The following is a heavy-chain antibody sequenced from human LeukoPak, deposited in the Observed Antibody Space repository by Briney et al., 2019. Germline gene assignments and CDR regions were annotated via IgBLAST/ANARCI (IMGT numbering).Heavy chain of an antibody. Sequence: SQTLSLTCTVSGDSISSGDYYWSWIRQPAGKGLEWIGRISSSGSTNYNPSLKSRVAISVDTSKNQFSLKLSSVTAADTAVYYCARAAGYSSSSRWFDPWGQGTLVTVSS. CDR1: GDSISSGDYY. D-gene: IGHD6-6*01. CDR2: ISSSGST. V-gene: IGHV4-61*02. CDR3: ARAAGYSSSSRWFDP. J-gene: IGHJ5*02.